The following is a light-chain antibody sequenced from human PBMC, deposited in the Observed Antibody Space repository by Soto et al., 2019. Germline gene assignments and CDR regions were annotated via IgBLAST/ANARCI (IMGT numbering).Light chain of an antibody. V-gene: IGLV3-21*02. Sequence: SYELTQPPSVSVAPGQTARVTCGENNIGNEAVHWYQQKPGHAPVLLVYDNSVRPSGIPERLSGSNSGNTATLIISRVEAGDEADYYCQVWDSVSADWVFGGGTKVTVL. CDR2: DNS. J-gene: IGLJ3*02. CDR1: NIGNEA. CDR3: QVWDSVSADWV.